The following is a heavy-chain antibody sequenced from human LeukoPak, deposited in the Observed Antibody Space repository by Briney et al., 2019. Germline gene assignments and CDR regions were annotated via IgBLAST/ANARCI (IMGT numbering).Heavy chain of an antibody. V-gene: IGHV4-39*01. CDR3: ARHRAHWDTYYFVY. Sequence: PSETLTLTCTVSGGSISSSSYYWGWIRQPPGKGLEWIGSIYYSGSTYYNPSLKSRVTISVDTSKNQFSLKLSSVTAADTAVYYYARHRAHWDTYYFVYWRQGTLVTVSP. J-gene: IGHJ4*02. CDR1: GGSISSSSYY. D-gene: IGHD1/OR15-1a*01. CDR2: IYYSGST.